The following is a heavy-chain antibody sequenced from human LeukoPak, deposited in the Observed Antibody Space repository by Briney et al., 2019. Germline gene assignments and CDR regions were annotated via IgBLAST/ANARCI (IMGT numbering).Heavy chain of an antibody. D-gene: IGHD2-8*01. CDR3: ARAVLATKSEHWFDP. Sequence: PSETLSLTCIVSGGSISSSRDYWAWIRQPPGKGLEWIANIYYSGSTYYSPSLKSRVIISVDTSKNQFSLKLSSVTAADTAMYYCARAVLATKSEHWFDPWGQGTLVTVSS. CDR2: IYYSGST. V-gene: IGHV4-39*01. J-gene: IGHJ5*02. CDR1: GGSISSSRDY.